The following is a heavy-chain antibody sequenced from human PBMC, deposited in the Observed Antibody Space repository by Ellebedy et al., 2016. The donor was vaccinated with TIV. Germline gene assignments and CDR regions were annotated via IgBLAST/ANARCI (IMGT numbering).Heavy chain of an antibody. J-gene: IGHJ4*02. Sequence: SETLSLTXTVSGGSISSGGYYWSWIRQHPGKGLEWIGYIYYSGSTNYNPSLKSRVTISVDTSKNQFSLKLSSVTAADTAVYYCARDRRGAAAGTDYWGQGTLVTVSS. CDR2: IYYSGST. CDR1: GGSISSGGYY. CDR3: ARDRRGAAAGTDY. D-gene: IGHD6-13*01. V-gene: IGHV4-61*08.